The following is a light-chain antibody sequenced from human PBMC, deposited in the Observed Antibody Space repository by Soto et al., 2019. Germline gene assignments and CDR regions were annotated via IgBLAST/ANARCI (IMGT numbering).Light chain of an antibody. CDR3: PQYGSLPYI. J-gene: IGKJ2*01. Sequence: DIQMTQSPSSLSASVGDRVTITCQASQDISNHLNWYQQKPGEAPKLLIYAASNLETGVPSRFSGSGSGTDFTFTISSLQPEDIAIYCCPQYGSLPYIFGQGTNLEIK. CDR2: AAS. V-gene: IGKV1-33*01. CDR1: QDISNH.